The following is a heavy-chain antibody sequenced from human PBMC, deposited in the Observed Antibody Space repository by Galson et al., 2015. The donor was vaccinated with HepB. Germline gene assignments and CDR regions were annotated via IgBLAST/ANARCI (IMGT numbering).Heavy chain of an antibody. CDR2: INSDGTEK. J-gene: IGHJ4*02. Sequence: SLRLSCAASGFTFTNSWMTWVRQAPGKGLEWVANINSDGTEKYYVDSEKGRFTISRDNAKNSVYLQMNSPRAEDTAVYYCARDRGWLTQDYWGQGTLVTVSS. D-gene: IGHD3-10*01. CDR3: ARDRGWLTQDY. CDR1: GFTFTNSW. V-gene: IGHV3-7*01.